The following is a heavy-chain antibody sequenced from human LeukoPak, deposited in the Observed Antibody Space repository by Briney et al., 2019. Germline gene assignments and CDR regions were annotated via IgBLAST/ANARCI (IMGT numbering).Heavy chain of an antibody. V-gene: IGHV3-30-3*01. CDR1: GFTFSSYA. J-gene: IGHJ5*02. CDR2: ISYDGSNK. CDR3: ARDMAYSGYDYNWFDP. Sequence: GGSLRLSCAASGFTFSSYAMHWVRQAPGKGLEWVAVISYDGSNKYYADSVKGRFTISRDNSKNTLYLQMNSLRAEDTAVYYCARDMAYSGYDYNWFDPWGQGTLVTVSS. D-gene: IGHD5-12*01.